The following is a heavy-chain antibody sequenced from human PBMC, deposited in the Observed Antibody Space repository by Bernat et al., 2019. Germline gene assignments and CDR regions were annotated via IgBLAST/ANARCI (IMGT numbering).Heavy chain of an antibody. CDR2: ISNDGTNK. V-gene: IGHV3-30*03. J-gene: IGHJ4*02. CDR1: GFTFSTYG. D-gene: IGHD3-22*01. Sequence: VQLVESGGGLVQPGGSLRLSCAASGFTFSTYGMQWVRQAPGKGLEWVALISNDGTNKYYADSVKGRFTISRDNSKNTLYLQMNSLRVEDTAVYYCAGGYYFGDYWGQGTLATVSS. CDR3: AGGYYFGDY.